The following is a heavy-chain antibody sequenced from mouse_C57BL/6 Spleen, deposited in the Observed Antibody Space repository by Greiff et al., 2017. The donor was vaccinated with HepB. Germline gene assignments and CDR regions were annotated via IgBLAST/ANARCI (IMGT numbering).Heavy chain of an antibody. V-gene: IGHV1-15*01. Sequence: VKLQESGAELVRPGASVTLSCRASGYTFTDYEMHWVKQTPVHGLEWIGAIDPETGGTAYNQKFKGKAILTADKSSSTAYMELRSLTSEDSAVYYCTKIYYDYGYWGQGTTLTVSS. CDR3: TKIYYDYGY. CDR1: GYTFTDYE. D-gene: IGHD2-4*01. J-gene: IGHJ2*01. CDR2: IDPETGGT.